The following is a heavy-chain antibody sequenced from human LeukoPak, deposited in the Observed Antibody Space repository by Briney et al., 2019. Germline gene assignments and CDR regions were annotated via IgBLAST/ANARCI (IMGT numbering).Heavy chain of an antibody. D-gene: IGHD2-2*01. CDR2: IYTSGST. J-gene: IGHJ4*02. V-gene: IGHV4-4*07. Sequence: SETLSLTCSVSGDSISSFYWSWIRQPAGKGLQWIGHIYTSGSTNYNPSLKSRVTMSLDTSKNQLSLRLSSVTAADTAVYYCARVAYCSSTSCANFDYWGQGTLVTVSS. CDR3: ARVAYCSSTSCANFDY. CDR1: GDSISSFY.